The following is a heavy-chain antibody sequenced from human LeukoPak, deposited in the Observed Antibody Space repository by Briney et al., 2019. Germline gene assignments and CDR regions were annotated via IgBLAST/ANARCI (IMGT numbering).Heavy chain of an antibody. Sequence: PSETLSLTCTVSGDSISSYYWSWIRQPPGKGLEWIGYIYYSGSTYYNPSLKSRVTISVDTSKNQFSLKLSSVTAADTAVYYCARAGGWATWDWFDPWGQGTLVTVSS. CDR2: IYYSGST. J-gene: IGHJ5*02. CDR1: GDSISSYY. CDR3: ARAGGWATWDWFDP. D-gene: IGHD1-26*01. V-gene: IGHV4-59*12.